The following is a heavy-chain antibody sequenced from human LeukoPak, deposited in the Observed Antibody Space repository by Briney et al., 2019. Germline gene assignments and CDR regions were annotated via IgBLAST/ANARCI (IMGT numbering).Heavy chain of an antibody. CDR3: ARADLPGIAAAGTDY. CDR2: IWYDGSNK. CDR1: GFTFSSYG. J-gene: IGHJ4*02. D-gene: IGHD6-13*01. V-gene: IGHV3-33*01. Sequence: GGSLRLPCAASGFTFSSYGMHWVRQAPGKGLEWVAVIWYDGSNKYYADSVKGRFTISRDNSKNTLYLQMNSLRAEDTAVYYCARADLPGIAAAGTDYWGQGTLVTVSS.